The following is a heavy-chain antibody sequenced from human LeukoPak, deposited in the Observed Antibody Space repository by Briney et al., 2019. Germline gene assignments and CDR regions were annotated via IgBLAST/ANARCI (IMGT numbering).Heavy chain of an antibody. J-gene: IGHJ4*02. D-gene: IGHD5-12*01. CDR1: GYTFTSYG. CDR3: ARDYSGYSGYDLQVDY. Sequence: GASVKVSCKASGYTFTSYGISWVRQAPGQGLEWMGWISAYNGNTNYAQKLQGRVTMTTDTSTSTAYMELRSLRSDDTAVYYCARDYSGYSGYDLQVDYWGQGTLVTVSS. V-gene: IGHV1-18*01. CDR2: ISAYNGNT.